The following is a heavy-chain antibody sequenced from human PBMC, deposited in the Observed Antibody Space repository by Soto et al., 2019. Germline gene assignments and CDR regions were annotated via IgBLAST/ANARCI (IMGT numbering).Heavy chain of an antibody. CDR3: AAWAEGATEVH. J-gene: IGHJ4*02. D-gene: IGHD2-15*01. V-gene: IGHV3-33*01. Sequence: PGGSLRLSCETSGFSFSVYGMHWVRQAPGKGLEWVAVIWYDASKQFFAASVEGRFTISRDNSKAILYLQMNSLRAEDTAVYYCAAWAEGATEVHLGQGALVTVSS. CDR1: GFSFSVYG. CDR2: IWYDASKQ.